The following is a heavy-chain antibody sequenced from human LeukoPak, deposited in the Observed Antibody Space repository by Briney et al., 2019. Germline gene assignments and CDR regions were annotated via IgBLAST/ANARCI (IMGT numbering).Heavy chain of an antibody. CDR1: GFNFSSYW. Sequence: GGSLRLSCAASGFNFSSYWMHWVRQAPGKGLVWISRINYDGTTTSYADSVKGRFTISRDNSKNTLYLQMNSLRAEDTAVYYCAKDQKRLVPAAIPYWFDPWGQGTLVTVSS. J-gene: IGHJ5*02. CDR3: AKDQKRLVPAAIPYWFDP. V-gene: IGHV3-74*01. D-gene: IGHD2-2*02. CDR2: INYDGTTT.